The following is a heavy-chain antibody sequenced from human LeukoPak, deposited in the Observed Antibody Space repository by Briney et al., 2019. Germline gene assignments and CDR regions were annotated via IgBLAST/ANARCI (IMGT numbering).Heavy chain of an antibody. CDR1: GFTFSSYA. D-gene: IGHD3-10*01. CDR2: ISYDGSNK. J-gene: IGHJ4*02. Sequence: PGGSLRLSCAASGFTFSSYAMHWVRQAPGKGLEWVAVISYDGSNKYYADSVKGRFTISRDNAKNTLYLQMNSLRAEDTAVYYCARDRFTMVRGVIGYWGQGTLVTVSS. CDR3: ARDRFTMVRGVIGY. V-gene: IGHV3-30-3*01.